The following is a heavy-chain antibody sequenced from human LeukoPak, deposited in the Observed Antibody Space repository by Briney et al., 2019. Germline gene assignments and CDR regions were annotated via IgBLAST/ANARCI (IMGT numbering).Heavy chain of an antibody. J-gene: IGHJ2*01. CDR2: INQAGSEK. CDR1: EVTFSSYW. CDR3: ARAAYSSTWYSRYFDL. Sequence: PGGSLRLSCAASEVTFSSYWMSWVRQAPGKGLEWVANINQAGSEKYYVDSVKGRFTISRDNAKNSLYLQMNSLRAGDTAVYYCARAAYSSTWYSRYFDLWGRGTLVTVSS. V-gene: IGHV3-7*01. D-gene: IGHD6-13*01.